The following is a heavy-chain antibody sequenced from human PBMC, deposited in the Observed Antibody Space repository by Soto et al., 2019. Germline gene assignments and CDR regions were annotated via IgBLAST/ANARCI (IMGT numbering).Heavy chain of an antibody. CDR3: ARAAYYYDSSGYYYVPFDYYGMDV. CDR2: ISSSSSYI. V-gene: IGHV3-21*01. Sequence: GGSLRLSCAASGFTFSSYSMNWVRQAPGKGLEWVSSISSSSSYIYYADSVKGRFTISRDNAKNSLYLQMNSLRAEDTAVYYCARAAYYYDSSGYYYVPFDYYGMDVWGQGTTVTVSS. CDR1: GFTFSSYS. D-gene: IGHD3-22*01. J-gene: IGHJ6*02.